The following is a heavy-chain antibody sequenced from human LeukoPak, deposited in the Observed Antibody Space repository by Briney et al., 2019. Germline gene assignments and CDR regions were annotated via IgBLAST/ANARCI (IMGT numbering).Heavy chain of an antibody. Sequence: SETLSLTCAVSGGSFSGYYWSWIRQPPGKGLEWIGEINHSGSTNYNPSLKSRVTISVDTSKNQFSLKLSSVTAADTAVYYCARGQESYYYDSSGYYGYWGQGTLVTVSS. CDR1: GGSFSGYY. CDR3: ARGQESYYYDSSGYYGY. J-gene: IGHJ4*02. D-gene: IGHD3-22*01. V-gene: IGHV4-34*01. CDR2: INHSGST.